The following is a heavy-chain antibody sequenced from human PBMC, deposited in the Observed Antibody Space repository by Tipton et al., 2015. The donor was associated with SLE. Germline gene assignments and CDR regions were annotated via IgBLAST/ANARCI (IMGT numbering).Heavy chain of an antibody. J-gene: IGHJ6*02. CDR2: VYYSGGT. CDR3: ARFRDEYYYYAVDV. Sequence: TLSLTCSLSGDSISSYFWNWVRQSPGKGLEWIGYVYYSGGTNYNPSLRSRVTISIDTSKNQFSLKLSSVTAADTAVYYCARFRDEYYYYAVDVWGQGTTVTVSS. V-gene: IGHV4-59*08. CDR1: GDSISSYF.